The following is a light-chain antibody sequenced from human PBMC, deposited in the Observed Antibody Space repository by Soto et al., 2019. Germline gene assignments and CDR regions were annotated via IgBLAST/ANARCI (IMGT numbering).Light chain of an antibody. CDR2: HAS. Sequence: DIQMTQSPSTLSASIGDRVTITCRASQAINNWLAWYQQKPGKAPNLLIYHASNLGTWVPSRFSGSGFGTEFTPPLISLQADYFATYYCQHYNSYPWTFGQGTQVEIK. CDR1: QAINNW. V-gene: IGKV1-5*01. CDR3: QHYNSYPWT. J-gene: IGKJ1*01.